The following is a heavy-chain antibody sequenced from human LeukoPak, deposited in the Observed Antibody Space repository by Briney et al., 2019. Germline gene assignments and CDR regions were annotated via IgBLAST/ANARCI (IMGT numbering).Heavy chain of an antibody. CDR2: ISGSGGST. V-gene: IGHV3-23*01. Sequence: GGSLRLSCAASGFTFSSYAMSWVRQAPGKGLEWVSTISGSGGSTYYADSVKGRFTISRDNSKNTLYLQMNSLRVEDTAVYYCAKGVRGSGSYPENIDYWGQGTLVTVSS. D-gene: IGHD6-19*01. CDR3: AKGVRGSGSYPENIDY. CDR1: GFTFSSYA. J-gene: IGHJ4*02.